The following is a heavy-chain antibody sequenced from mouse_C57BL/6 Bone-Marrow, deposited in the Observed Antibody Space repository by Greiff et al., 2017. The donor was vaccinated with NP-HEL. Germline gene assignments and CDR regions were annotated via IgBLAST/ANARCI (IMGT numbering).Heavy chain of an antibody. J-gene: IGHJ1*03. D-gene: IGHD1-1*01. CDR1: GYSITSDY. Sequence: DVMLVESGPGLAKPSQTLSLTCSVTGYSITSDYWNWIRKFPGNKLEYMGYISYSGSTYYNPSLKSRISITRDTSKNQYYLQLNSVTTEDTATYYCARWDYYGSSYGWYFDVWGTGTTVTVSS. CDR2: ISYSGST. V-gene: IGHV3-8*01. CDR3: ARWDYYGSSYGWYFDV.